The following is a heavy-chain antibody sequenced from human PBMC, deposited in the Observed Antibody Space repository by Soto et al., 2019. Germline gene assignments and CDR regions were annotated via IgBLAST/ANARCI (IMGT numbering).Heavy chain of an antibody. Sequence: GGSLRLSCAASGFTFSSYAMSWVRQAPGKGLEWVSAISGSGGSTYYADSEKGRFTISRDNSKNTLYLQMNSLRAEDTAVYYCAKSYSNAQNYYYYYMDVWGKGTTVTVSS. CDR3: AKSYSNAQNYYYYYMDV. CDR2: ISGSGGST. D-gene: IGHD4-4*01. V-gene: IGHV3-23*01. CDR1: GFTFSSYA. J-gene: IGHJ6*03.